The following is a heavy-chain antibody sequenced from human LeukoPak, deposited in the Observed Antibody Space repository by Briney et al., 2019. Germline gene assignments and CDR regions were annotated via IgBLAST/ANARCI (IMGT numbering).Heavy chain of an antibody. CDR3: AKGGLWFGNLLVPL. CDR1: GFTFSSYG. D-gene: IGHD3-10*01. Sequence: GRSLRLSCAASGFTFSSYGMHWVRQAPGKGLEWVAVISYDGSKKYYADSVKGRFTISRDNYKNTLYLQMNSLRVEDTAVHYCAKGGLWFGNLLVPLWGQGTLVTVSS. CDR2: ISYDGSKK. V-gene: IGHV3-30*18. J-gene: IGHJ4*02.